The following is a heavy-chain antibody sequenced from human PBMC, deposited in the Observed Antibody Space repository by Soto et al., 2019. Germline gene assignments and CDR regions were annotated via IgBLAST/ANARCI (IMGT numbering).Heavy chain of an antibody. CDR2: IYPGDSDT. V-gene: IGHV5-51*01. CDR3: VGAEYYYASSGWSFDI. J-gene: IGHJ3*02. D-gene: IGHD3-22*01. Sequence: PGESLKISWKGAGYRFTSYWIGWVSQMNGKGLEWMGIIYPGDSDTRYSPSFQGQVTISADKSISTAYLQWSSLKASDTAMYYCVGAEYYYASSGWSFDIWGQGTMVTVSS. CDR1: GYRFTSYW.